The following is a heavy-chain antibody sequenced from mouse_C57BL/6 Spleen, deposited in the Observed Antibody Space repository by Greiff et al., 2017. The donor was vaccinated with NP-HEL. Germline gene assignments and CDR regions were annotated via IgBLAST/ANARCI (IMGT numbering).Heavy chain of an antibody. Sequence: QVQLQQSGTELVKPGASVKLSCKASGYTFTSYWMHWVKQRPGQGLEWIGNINPSNGGTNYNEKFKSKATLTVDKSSSTAYMQLSSLTSEDSAVYYCASWGSYGSRALDYWGQGTTLTVSS. CDR2: INPSNGGT. CDR1: GYTFTSYW. J-gene: IGHJ2*01. CDR3: ASWGSYGSRALDY. V-gene: IGHV1-53*01. D-gene: IGHD1-1*01.